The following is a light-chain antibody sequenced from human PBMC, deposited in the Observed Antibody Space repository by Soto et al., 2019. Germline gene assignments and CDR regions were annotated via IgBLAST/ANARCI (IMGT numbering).Light chain of an antibody. CDR1: SSDVGGYHY. J-gene: IGLJ1*01. V-gene: IGLV2-14*01. CDR3: SSYSISTAYL. Sequence: ALTQPASVSGSPGQSITISCTGTSSDVGGYHYVSWYQLLPGKAPKLILFEVSIRPSGVSYRFSGSKSGNTASLTISGLQAEDEADYFCSSYSISTAYLFGTGTKV. CDR2: EVS.